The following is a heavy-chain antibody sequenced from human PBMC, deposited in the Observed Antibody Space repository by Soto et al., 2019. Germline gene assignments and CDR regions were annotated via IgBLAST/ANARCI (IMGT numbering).Heavy chain of an antibody. D-gene: IGHD3-16*01. J-gene: IGHJ4*02. CDR3: ARGSLRLNY. CDR1: GGSFSGYY. CDR2: INHSGST. Sequence: SETLSLTCAVYGGSFSGYYWSWIRQPPGKGLEWIGEINHSGSTNYNPSLKSRVTISVDTSKNQFSLELSSVTAADTAVYYCARGSLRLNYWGQGTLVTVSS. V-gene: IGHV4-34*01.